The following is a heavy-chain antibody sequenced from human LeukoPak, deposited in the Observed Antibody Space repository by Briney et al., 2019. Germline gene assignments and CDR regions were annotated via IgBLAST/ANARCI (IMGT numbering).Heavy chain of an antibody. CDR2: ISSSSSYI. V-gene: IGHV3-21*01. D-gene: IGHD3-3*01. CDR1: GFTFSSYS. J-gene: IGHJ6*02. Sequence: GGSLRLSCAASGFTFSSYSMNWVRQAPGKGLEWVSSISSSSSYIYYADSVKGRFTISRDNAKDSLYLQMNSLRAEDTAVYYCARWDLKAYYDFWSGPGPSDYYYGMDVWGQGTTVTVSS. CDR3: ARWDLKAYYDFWSGPGPSDYYYGMDV.